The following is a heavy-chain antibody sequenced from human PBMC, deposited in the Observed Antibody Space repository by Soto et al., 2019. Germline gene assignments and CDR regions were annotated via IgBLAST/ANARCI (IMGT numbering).Heavy chain of an antibody. D-gene: IGHD6-19*01. CDR1: GFRFSIYS. Sequence: DVQLVESGGNLVQPGGSLRLSCAASGFRFSIYSMNWVRQAPGKGLEWSAYITSDTKTIKYADSVKGRFTISRDNGKNSVYLHMNSLRDEDTAVYYCARSVEGHFDYWGQGTVVTVSA. CDR3: ARSVEGHFDY. V-gene: IGHV3-48*02. CDR2: ITSDTKTI. J-gene: IGHJ4*02.